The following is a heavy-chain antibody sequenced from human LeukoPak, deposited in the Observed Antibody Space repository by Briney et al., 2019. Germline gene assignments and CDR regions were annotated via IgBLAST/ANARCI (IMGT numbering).Heavy chain of an antibody. Sequence: PGGSLRLSCAASGFTFTNYAMNWVRQAPGKGLEWASGITGSGGSTYYADSVKGRFTISRDNSKNTLYLQMNSLRAEDTAVYYCTKGSKTRGTYFFDYWGQGTLVTVSS. CDR3: TKGSKTRGTYFFDY. J-gene: IGHJ4*02. D-gene: IGHD1-26*01. CDR2: ITGSGGST. V-gene: IGHV3-23*01. CDR1: GFTFTNYA.